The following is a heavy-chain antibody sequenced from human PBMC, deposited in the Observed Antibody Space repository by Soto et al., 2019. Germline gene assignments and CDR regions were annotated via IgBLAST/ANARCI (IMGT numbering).Heavy chain of an antibody. CDR1: GFTFSSYS. V-gene: IGHV3-48*02. CDR2: ISSGSAAI. Sequence: EVQLVESGGGLVQPGGSLRLSCAASGFTFSSYSMNWVRQAPGEGLEWVSYISSGSAAIYYADSVKGRFTISRDNAKNSLYLQMNSLRDEDTAVYCCARGSDAFDIWGQGTMITVSS. J-gene: IGHJ3*02. CDR3: ARGSDAFDI.